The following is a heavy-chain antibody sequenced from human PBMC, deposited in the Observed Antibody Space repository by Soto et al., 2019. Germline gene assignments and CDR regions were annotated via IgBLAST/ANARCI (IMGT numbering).Heavy chain of an antibody. D-gene: IGHD4-17*01. J-gene: IGHJ5*02. CDR2: INPSGGGT. V-gene: IGHV1-46*01. Sequence: GASVKVSCKTSGYTFTNYYMHWVRQAPGQGLEWMGIINPSGGGTTYAQKFQGRVTMTRDMSTSTSYMELSSLTSEDTAVYFCAAEIDDYADFNHWGQGTPVTVSS. CDR1: GYTFTNYY. CDR3: AAEIDDYADFNH.